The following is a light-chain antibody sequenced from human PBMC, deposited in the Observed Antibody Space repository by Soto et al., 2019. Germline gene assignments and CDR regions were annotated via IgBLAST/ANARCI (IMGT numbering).Light chain of an antibody. J-gene: IGKJ1*01. CDR3: QQYNSRSTWT. CDR2: GAT. V-gene: IGKV3-15*01. Sequence: EIVMTQSPATLSVSPGERAPLSCRANQSISSNLASYQQKPGRAARLLIYGATTSATAITARCSGSGSGTDFTLTISSLQSEEFAVYYCQQYNSRSTWTFGQGTKVDI. CDR1: QSISSN.